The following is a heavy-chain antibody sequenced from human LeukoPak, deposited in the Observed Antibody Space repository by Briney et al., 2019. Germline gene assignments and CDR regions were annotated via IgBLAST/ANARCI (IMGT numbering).Heavy chain of an antibody. CDR2: INHSGST. CDR1: GGSFSGYY. CDR3: ARVEYAVDY. Sequence: SETLSLTCAVYGGSFSGYYWSWIRQPPGKGLEWIGEINHSGSTNYNPSLKSRVTISVDTSKNQFSLKLSPVTAADTAVYYCARVEYAVDYWGQGTLVTVSS. J-gene: IGHJ4*02. D-gene: IGHD2-2*01. V-gene: IGHV4-34*01.